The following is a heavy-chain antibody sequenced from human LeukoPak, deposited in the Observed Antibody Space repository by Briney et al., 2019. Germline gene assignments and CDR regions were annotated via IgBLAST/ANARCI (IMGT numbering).Heavy chain of an antibody. V-gene: IGHV3-23*01. CDR3: TKVLVRGVMALVYFDS. CDR2: LSGSGGST. Sequence: GGSLRLSCATSGFAFNNFAMSWIRQAPGKGLEWVAALSGSGGSTYYADSVKGRFTISRDNSKDTLYLQMHSLRAEDTAIYFCTKVLVRGVMALVYFDSWGQGTLVTVSS. D-gene: IGHD3-10*01. CDR1: GFAFNNFA. J-gene: IGHJ4*02.